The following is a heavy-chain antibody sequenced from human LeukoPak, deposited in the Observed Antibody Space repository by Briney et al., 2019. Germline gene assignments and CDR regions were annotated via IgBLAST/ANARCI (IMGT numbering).Heavy chain of an antibody. CDR3: AKDLGGCTNGLCSYYFDH. CDR2: IWYNGNKK. V-gene: IGHV3-33*03. CDR1: GFSFGSYG. Sequence: GTSLRLSCVGSGFSFGSYGMNWVRQAPGKGLEWLAVIWYNGNKKYYSDSVKGRFTISGDTSKNTLFLQMNSLRAEDTAVYYCAKDLGGCTNGLCSYYFDHWGQGTLVTVSS. J-gene: IGHJ4*02. D-gene: IGHD2-8*01.